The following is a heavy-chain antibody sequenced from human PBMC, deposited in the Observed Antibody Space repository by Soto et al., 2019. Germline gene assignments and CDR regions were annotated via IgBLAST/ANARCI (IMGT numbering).Heavy chain of an antibody. D-gene: IGHD2-21*01. V-gene: IGHV3-30-3*01. CDR2: MSFDGNSK. CDR3: TRGRSVIANDDFEY. Sequence: QVQLVESGGGVVQPGTSLRLSCAASGFAISSYSMHWVRQAPGKGLEWVAAMSFDGNSKYFADSVRGRFMISRDTSKNTWSLEMESLGAEDSALYHCTRGRSVIANDDFEYWGQGTQVTVSS. CDR1: GFAISSYS. J-gene: IGHJ4*02.